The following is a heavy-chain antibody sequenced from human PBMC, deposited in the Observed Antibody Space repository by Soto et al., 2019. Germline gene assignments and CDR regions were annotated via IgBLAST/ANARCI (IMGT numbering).Heavy chain of an antibody. J-gene: IGHJ4*02. D-gene: IGHD2-2*01. CDR3: ALIPAAKAFDY. V-gene: IGHV4-34*01. CDR1: GGSFSGYY. Sequence: PSETLSLTCAVYGGSFSGYYWSWIRQPPGKGLEWIGEINHSGSTNYHPSLKSRVTISVDKSKNQFSLKLSSVTAADTAVYYCALIPAAKAFDYWGQGTLVTVSS. CDR2: INHSGST.